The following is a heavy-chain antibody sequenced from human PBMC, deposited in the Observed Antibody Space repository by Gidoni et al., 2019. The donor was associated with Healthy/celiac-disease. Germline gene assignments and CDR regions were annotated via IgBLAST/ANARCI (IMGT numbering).Heavy chain of an antibody. V-gene: IGHV3-23*01. J-gene: IGHJ3*02. D-gene: IGHD3-22*01. Sequence: EVQLLESGGGWVQPGGSLRLSGAASGFTFSSYAMSWVRQAPGKGLEWVSAIRGSGGSTYYADSVKGRFTLSRDNSKNTLYLQMNSLRAEDTAVYYCAKDLNGSGYYLLEDAFDIWGQGTMVTVSS. CDR2: IRGSGGST. CDR1: GFTFSSYA. CDR3: AKDLNGSGYYLLEDAFDI.